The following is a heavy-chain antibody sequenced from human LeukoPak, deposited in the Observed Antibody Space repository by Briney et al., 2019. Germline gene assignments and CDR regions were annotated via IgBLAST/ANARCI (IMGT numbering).Heavy chain of an antibody. D-gene: IGHD7-27*01. CDR2: IYSSGST. V-gene: IGHV4-59*08. CDR3: ARRPTGDPKFDY. J-gene: IGHJ4*02. CDR1: GGSISNYF. Sequence: SETLSLTCSVSGGSISNYFWTWIPQPPGKGLEWIGYIYSSGSTYYNPSLKSRVTISVDTSKNRFSLKLSTVTAADTAVYYCARRPTGDPKFDYWGQGTLVTVSS.